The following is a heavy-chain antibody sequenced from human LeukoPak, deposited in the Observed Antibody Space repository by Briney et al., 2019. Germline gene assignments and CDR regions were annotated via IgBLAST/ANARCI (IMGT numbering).Heavy chain of an antibody. CDR3: ARGTNYYDSSGYYLYYFEY. J-gene: IGHJ4*02. Sequence: ASVKVSCKASGYTFTSYYMHWVRQAPGQGLEWIGWINPNSGGTNYAQKFQGRVTMTRDTPISTAYMELSRVTSDDTAVYYCARGTNYYDSSGYYLYYFEYWGQGTLVTVSS. CDR1: GYTFTSYY. CDR2: INPNSGGT. V-gene: IGHV1-2*02. D-gene: IGHD3-22*01.